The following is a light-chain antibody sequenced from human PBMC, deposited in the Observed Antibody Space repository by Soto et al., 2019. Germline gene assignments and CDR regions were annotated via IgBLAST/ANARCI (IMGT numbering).Light chain of an antibody. V-gene: IGKV3-15*01. Sequence: EIVLTQSPATLSLSPGERATLSCRASQSVSSYLAWYQQKPGQAHRLLIYDASTRATGIPARFSGSGSGREFTLTISSLQSEDFAVYYCQQYDNWPTWTFGHGTKVDIK. J-gene: IGKJ1*01. CDR3: QQYDNWPTWT. CDR2: DAS. CDR1: QSVSSY.